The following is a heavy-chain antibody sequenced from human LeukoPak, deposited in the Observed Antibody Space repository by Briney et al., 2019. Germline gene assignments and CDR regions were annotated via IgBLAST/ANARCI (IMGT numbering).Heavy chain of an antibody. D-gene: IGHD3-10*01. V-gene: IGHV1-18*01. CDR3: ARDTWPHHITMVRGAIQPYIYFDY. J-gene: IGHJ4*02. CDR1: GYTFTSYG. Sequence: ASVKVSCKASGYTFTSYGISWVRQAPGQGLEWMGWISAYNGNTNYAQKLQGRVTMTTDTSTSTAYMELRSLRSDDTAVYYCARDTWPHHITMVRGAIQPYIYFDYWGQGTLVTVSS. CDR2: ISAYNGNT.